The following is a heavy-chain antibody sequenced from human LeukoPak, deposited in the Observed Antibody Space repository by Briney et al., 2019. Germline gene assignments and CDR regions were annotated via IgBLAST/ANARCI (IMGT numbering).Heavy chain of an antibody. D-gene: IGHD1-14*01. V-gene: IGHV3-33*01. CDR3: ARNLGTLATGGVALDI. CDR2: IWYDGSNK. Sequence: GGSLRLSCAASGFTFSSYGMHWVRQAPGEGLGGGAVIWYDGSNKYYADSVKGRFTISRDNSKNTLYLQMNSLRAEDTAAYSCARNLGTLATGGVALDIWGQGTMVTVAS. J-gene: IGHJ3*02. CDR1: GFTFSSYG.